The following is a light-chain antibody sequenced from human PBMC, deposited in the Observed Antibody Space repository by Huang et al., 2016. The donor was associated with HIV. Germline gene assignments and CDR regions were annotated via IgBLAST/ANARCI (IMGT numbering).Light chain of an antibody. CDR2: WAS. Sequence: DIVVTQSPDSLALSLGGRAAINCTASQSVLKTSNNKNCLSWYQLKPGQPPKLRIYWASTRESGVPDRFSGSGSGTHFTLTIASLQAEDVAVYYCHQYYDTPQTFGQGTKVEVK. J-gene: IGKJ1*01. CDR1: QSVLKTSNNKNC. CDR3: HQYYDTPQT. V-gene: IGKV4-1*01.